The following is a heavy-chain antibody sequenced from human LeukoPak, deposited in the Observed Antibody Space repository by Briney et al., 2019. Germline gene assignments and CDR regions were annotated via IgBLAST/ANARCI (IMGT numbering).Heavy chain of an antibody. CDR1: GFTLSSYE. D-gene: IGHD6-13*01. CDR3: ARESVAAAGSSDY. Sequence: TGGSLRLSCAASGFTLSSYEMNWVRQAPGKGLEWVSYISSSGSTIYYADSVKGRFTISRDNAKNSLYLQMNSLRAEDTAVYYCARESVAAAGSSDYWGQGTLVTVSS. J-gene: IGHJ4*02. CDR2: ISSSGSTI. V-gene: IGHV3-48*03.